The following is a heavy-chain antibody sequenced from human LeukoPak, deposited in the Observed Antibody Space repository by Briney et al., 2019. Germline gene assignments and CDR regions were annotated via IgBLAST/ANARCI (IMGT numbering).Heavy chain of an antibody. V-gene: IGHV1-69*06. CDR3: ARLSIAVAGTGDY. J-gene: IGHJ4*02. CDR1: GGSFSSYA. D-gene: IGHD6-19*01. CDR2: IIPIFGTA. Sequence: SVKVSCKASGGSFSSYAISWVRQAPGQGLEWMGGIIPIFGTANYAQKFQGRVTITADKSTSTAYMELSSLRSEDTAVYYCARLSIAVAGTGDYWGQGTLVTVSS.